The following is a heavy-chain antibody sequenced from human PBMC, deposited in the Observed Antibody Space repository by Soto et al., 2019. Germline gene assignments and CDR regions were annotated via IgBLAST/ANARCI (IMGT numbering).Heavy chain of an antibody. D-gene: IGHD3-3*01. CDR1: GFTFSSYA. V-gene: IGHV3-23*01. CDR2: ISGSGGST. CDR3: AKDRGAFGVVIISQGYYFDY. J-gene: IGHJ4*02. Sequence: GGSLRLSCAASGFTFSSYAMSWVRQAPGKGLEWVSAISGSGGSTYYADSVKGRFTISRDNSKNTLYLQMNSLRAEDTAVYYCAKDRGAFGVVIISQGYYFDYWGQGTLVTVSS.